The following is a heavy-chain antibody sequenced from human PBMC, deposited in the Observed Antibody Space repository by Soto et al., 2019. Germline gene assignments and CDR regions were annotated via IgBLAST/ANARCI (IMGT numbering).Heavy chain of an antibody. D-gene: IGHD3-10*01. CDR1: GFTFDSYS. CDR3: ARETPLAYYGSRVFPPDY. V-gene: IGHV3-21*01. CDR2: ISNNGGAV. J-gene: IGHJ4*02. Sequence: EVQLVESGGGLVKPGESLRLSCVASGFTFDSYSMNWIRQGPGKGLQWVSAISNNGGAVYYEDSVKGRFTVYRDNARNSLYLQMNSLRVEDTAVYYCARETPLAYYGSRVFPPDYWGQGTLVTVSS.